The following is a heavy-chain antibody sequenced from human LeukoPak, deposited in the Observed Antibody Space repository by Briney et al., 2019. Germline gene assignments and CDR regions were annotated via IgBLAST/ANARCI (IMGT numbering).Heavy chain of an antibody. CDR2: IYSGSST. CDR1: GLTVISNY. D-gene: IGHD5-18*01. CDR3: ASTAMGDYFDY. Sequence: GGSLRFSFVAPGLTVISNYMSWARQAPGKGLEWVSVIYSGSSTSYADSAKGRFTISRDNSKNTLYLQMNSLRAEDTAVYYCASTAMGDYFDYWGQGTLVTVPS. V-gene: IGHV3-66*01. J-gene: IGHJ4*02.